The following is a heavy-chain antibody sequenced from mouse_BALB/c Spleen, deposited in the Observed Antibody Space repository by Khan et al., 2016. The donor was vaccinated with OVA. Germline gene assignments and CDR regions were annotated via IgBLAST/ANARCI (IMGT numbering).Heavy chain of an antibody. D-gene: IGHD2-12*01. CDR2: IWSDGNT. CDR3: ARQPYYRYNIQDY. CDR1: GFSLTTYG. Sequence: QVQLKESGPGLAAPSQSLSITCTISGFSLTTYGVHWVRQPPGKGLEWLAVIWSDGNTNYNSALKSRLTITKDNSQSQVFLKMNSLQTDDTAIYFGARQPYYRYNIQDYWGQGTSVTVSS. J-gene: IGHJ4*01. V-gene: IGHV2-6-1*01.